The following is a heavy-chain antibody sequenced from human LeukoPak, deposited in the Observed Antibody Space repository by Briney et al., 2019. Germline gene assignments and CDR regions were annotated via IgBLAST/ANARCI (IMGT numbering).Heavy chain of an antibody. CDR1: GFTFSSYG. CDR2: ISYDGSNK. V-gene: IGHV3-30*18. J-gene: IGHJ4*02. Sequence: GGSLRLSCAASGFTFSSYGMHWVRQAPGKGLEWVAVISYDGSNKYYADSVKGRFTISRDNSKNTLYLQMNSLRAEDAAVYYCAKDRSGSYSQGLDYWGQGTLVTVSS. CDR3: AKDRSGSYSQGLDY. D-gene: IGHD1-26*01.